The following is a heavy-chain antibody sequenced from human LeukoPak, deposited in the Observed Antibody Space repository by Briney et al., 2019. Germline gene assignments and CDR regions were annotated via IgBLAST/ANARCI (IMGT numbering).Heavy chain of an antibody. CDR3: ARRRVPNAFDI. J-gene: IGHJ3*02. Sequence: PGGSLRLSCAASGFTFSNYAMHWVRQAPGKGLEYVSGISSNGDGTYNADSVKGRFTIPRDNSKNTLYLQMGSLRAEDMAVYYCARRRVPNAFDIWGQGTMVTVSS. CDR2: ISSNGDGT. CDR1: GFTFSNYA. V-gene: IGHV3-64*02. D-gene: IGHD4/OR15-4a*01.